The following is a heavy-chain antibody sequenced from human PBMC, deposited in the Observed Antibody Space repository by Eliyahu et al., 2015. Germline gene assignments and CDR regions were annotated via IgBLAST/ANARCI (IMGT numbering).Heavy chain of an antibody. CDR2: IWYDETNK. V-gene: IGHV3-33*01. Sequence: QVQLVESGGGVVQPGRSLRLSCAASGFPXXXXGIHWVRQAPGKGLEWLAVIWYDETNKYDADSVKGRFTISRDNSKNTVYLQMNGLRAEDTAVYFCARGERLDSYYYYYAMDVWGQGTTVTVSS. CDR1: GFPXXXXG. CDR3: ARGERLDSYYYYYAMDV. D-gene: IGHD3-22*01. J-gene: IGHJ6*02.